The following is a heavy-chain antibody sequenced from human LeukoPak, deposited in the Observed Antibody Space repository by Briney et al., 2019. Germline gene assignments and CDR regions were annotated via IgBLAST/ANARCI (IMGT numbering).Heavy chain of an antibody. J-gene: IGHJ5*02. CDR1: GGSFSGYY. D-gene: IGHD6-19*01. CDR2: IYYSGST. V-gene: IGHV4-59*01. Sequence: PSETLSLTCAVYGGSFSGYYWSWIRQPPGKGLEWIGYIYYSGSTNYNPSLKSRVTISADTSKNQFSLKLSSVTAADTAVYYCARDKGSGWYWFDPWGQGTLVTVSS. CDR3: ARDKGSGWYWFDP.